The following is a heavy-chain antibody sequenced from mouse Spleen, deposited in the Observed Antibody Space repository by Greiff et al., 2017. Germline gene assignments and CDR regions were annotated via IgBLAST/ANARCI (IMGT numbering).Heavy chain of an antibody. CDR3: ARDYYGSSIDY. J-gene: IGHJ2*01. D-gene: IGHD1-1*01. V-gene: IGHV5-6-4*01. CDR1: GFTFSSYY. Sequence: EVKLVESGGGLVKLGGSLKLSCAASGFTFSSYYMSWVRQTPEKRLEWVATISSGGGSTYYPDSVKGRFTISRDNAKNTLYLQMSSLNSEDTAVYYCARDYYGSSIDYWGQGTTLTVSS. CDR2: ISSGGGST.